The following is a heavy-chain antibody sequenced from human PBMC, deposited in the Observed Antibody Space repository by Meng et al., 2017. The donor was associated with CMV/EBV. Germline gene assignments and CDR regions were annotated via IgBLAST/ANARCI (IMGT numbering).Heavy chain of an antibody. CDR2: INHSGST. D-gene: IGHD3-22*01. V-gene: IGHV4-34*01. CDR1: GGSFSGYY. Sequence: SETLSLTCAVYGGSFSGYYWSWIRQPPGKGLEWIGEINHSGSTNYNPSLKSRVTISVDTSKNQFSLKLSSVTAADTAVYYCARGTAYYYDSSGYTDYPWGQGTLVTVSS. J-gene: IGHJ5*02. CDR3: ARGTAYYYDSSGYTDYP.